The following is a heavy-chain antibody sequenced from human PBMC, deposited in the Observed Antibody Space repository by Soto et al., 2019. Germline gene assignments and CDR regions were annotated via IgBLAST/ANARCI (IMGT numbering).Heavy chain of an antibody. CDR3: ASVARDDYYYCGMVV. J-gene: IGHJ6*02. CDR1: GGSISSYY. CDR2: IYYSGST. V-gene: IGHV4-59*01. Sequence: QVQLQESGPGLVKPSETLSLTCTVSGGSISSYYWSWIRQPPGKGLEWIGYIYYSGSTNHNPSLKTRVPTSVHTPTNQCSRKLSSVTAADTAVYYCASVARDDYYYCGMVVWGQGTTVTLSS. D-gene: IGHD5-12*01.